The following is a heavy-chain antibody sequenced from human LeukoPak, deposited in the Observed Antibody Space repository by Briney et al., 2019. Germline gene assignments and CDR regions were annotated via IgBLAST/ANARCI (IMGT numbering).Heavy chain of an antibody. CDR2: ISSNGGST. D-gene: IGHD3-22*01. CDR3: VNRGGLLLYFIY. V-gene: IGHV3-64D*06. Sequence: PGGSLRLSCSASGFTFSSYAMYWVRQAPGKGLEYVSGISSNGGSTYYADSVKGRFTISRDNSKNTLYLQMSSLRAEDTAAYYCVNRGGLLLYFIYWGQGTLVTVSS. CDR1: GFTFSSYA. J-gene: IGHJ4*02.